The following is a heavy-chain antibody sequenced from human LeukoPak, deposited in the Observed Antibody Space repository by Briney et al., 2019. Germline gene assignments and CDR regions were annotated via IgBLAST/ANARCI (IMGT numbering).Heavy chain of an antibody. CDR2: IYYSGST. J-gene: IGHJ4*02. CDR1: GGSISSYY. CDR3: ARETSSSWYGRYFDY. D-gene: IGHD6-13*01. Sequence: SETLSLTCTVSGGSISSYYWGWIRQPPGKGLEWIGYIYYSGSTHYNPSLKSRVTISVDTSKIQFPLKLSSVTAADTAVYYCARETSSSWYGRYFDYWGQGTLVTVSS. V-gene: IGHV4-59*01.